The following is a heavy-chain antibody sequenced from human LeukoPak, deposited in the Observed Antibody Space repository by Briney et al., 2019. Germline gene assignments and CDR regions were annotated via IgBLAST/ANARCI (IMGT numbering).Heavy chain of an antibody. Sequence: GGSLILSCAASGLTFSSYAMSWGRQAQGKGLEWVSAISGSGGSTYYADSVKGWFTISRDNSKNTLYLQMNSLRAEDTAVYYCAKCLGSGSQPFDYWGQGTLVTVSS. V-gene: IGHV3-23*01. CDR3: AKCLGSGSQPFDY. CDR1: GLTFSSYA. J-gene: IGHJ4*02. D-gene: IGHD3-10*01. CDR2: ISGSGGST.